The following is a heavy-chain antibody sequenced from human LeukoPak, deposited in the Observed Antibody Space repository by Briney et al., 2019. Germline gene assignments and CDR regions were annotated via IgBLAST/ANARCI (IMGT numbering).Heavy chain of an antibody. CDR1: GFTFSSYG. CDR3: AGWRGYCSGGSCYSVY. CDR2: IPYDGSNK. J-gene: IGHJ4*02. Sequence: GGSLRLSCAASGFTFSSYGMHWVRQAPGKGLEWVAVIPYDGSNKYYADSVKGRFTISRDNSKNTLYLQMNSLRAEDTAVYYCAGWRGYCSGGSCYSVYWGQGTLVTVSS. D-gene: IGHD2-15*01. V-gene: IGHV3-30*03.